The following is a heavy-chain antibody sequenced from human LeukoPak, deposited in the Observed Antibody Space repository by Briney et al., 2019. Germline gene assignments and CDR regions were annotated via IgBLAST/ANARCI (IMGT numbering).Heavy chain of an antibody. J-gene: IGHJ4*02. CDR1: GYSISSGYY. CDR3: ARDIPSGYHDY. CDR2: INYSGIT. Sequence: SETLSLTCTVSGYSISSGYYWGWIRQPPGKGLEWIASINYSGITYYNPSLRSRATISIDTSKNQFFLKLSSVTAADTAVYFCARDIPSGYHDYWGQGTLVSVSS. D-gene: IGHD3-22*01. V-gene: IGHV4-38-2*02.